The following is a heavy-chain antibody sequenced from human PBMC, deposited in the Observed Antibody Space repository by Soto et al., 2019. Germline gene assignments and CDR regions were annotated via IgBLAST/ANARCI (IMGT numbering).Heavy chain of an antibody. CDR3: AQGLGDEKWRFGY. Sequence: GGSRRLSCAASAFTYGSNDMTWVRQAPGRALAWVTSGRPTGRGAYYADSAKGRLNTSGDNCSNRLYLDMDSLRAAGPATVYGAQGLGDEKWRFGYWGQGSRVTV. D-gene: IGHD3-16*01. CDR1: AFTYGSND. J-gene: IGHJ4*02. CDR2: GRPTGRGA. V-gene: IGHV3-23*01.